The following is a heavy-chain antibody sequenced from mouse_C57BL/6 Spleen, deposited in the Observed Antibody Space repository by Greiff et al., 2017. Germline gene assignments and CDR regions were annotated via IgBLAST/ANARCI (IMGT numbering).Heavy chain of an antibody. CDR2: IYPGDGDT. J-gene: IGHJ2*01. CDR3: ARSEGYIDY. Sequence: QVQLQQSGPELVKPGASVKISCKASGYAFRSSWMNWVKQRPGKGLEWIGRIYPGDGDTNYNGKFKGKATLTADKSSSTAYMQLSSLTSEDSAVYFCARSEGYIDYWGQGTTLTVSS. CDR1: GYAFRSSW. V-gene: IGHV1-82*01.